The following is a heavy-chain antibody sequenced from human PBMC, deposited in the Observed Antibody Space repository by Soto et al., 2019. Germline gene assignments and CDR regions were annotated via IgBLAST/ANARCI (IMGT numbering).Heavy chain of an antibody. CDR2: ITKGGETT. J-gene: IGHJ6*02. D-gene: IGHD3-3*01. CDR3: ARDMAHYDFWGHNERGLDV. V-gene: IGHV3-11*01. CDR1: GFIFTDYS. Sequence: PGGSLRLSCAASGFIFTDYSLSWIRQAPGKGLEWVSYITKGGETTQHADSVRGRFTISRDNARNSLFLQMTSLRGEDSALYYCARDMAHYDFWGHNERGLDVWGQGTAVTVSS.